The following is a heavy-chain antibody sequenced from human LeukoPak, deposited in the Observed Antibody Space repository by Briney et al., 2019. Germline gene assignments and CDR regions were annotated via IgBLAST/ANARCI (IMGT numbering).Heavy chain of an antibody. Sequence: SQTLSLTCAVYGGSFSGYYWSWIRQPPGKGLEWIGEINHSGSTNYNPSLKSRVTISVDTSKNQFSLKLSSVTAADTAVYYCARGMDLATVTLDWFDPWGQGTLVTVSS. CDR1: GGSFSGYY. D-gene: IGHD4-17*01. V-gene: IGHV4-34*01. J-gene: IGHJ5*02. CDR3: ARGMDLATVTLDWFDP. CDR2: INHSGST.